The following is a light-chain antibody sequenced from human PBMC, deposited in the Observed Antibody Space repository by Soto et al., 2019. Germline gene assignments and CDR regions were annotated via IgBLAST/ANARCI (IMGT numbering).Light chain of an antibody. Sequence: EIVMTQSPVTLSVSPGEGATLSCRASQSVSTNLAWYQQNPGQAPRLLIYGASTRATDIPARFSGSGSGTEFTLTISSLQSEDFAVYYCQQYNDWPLTFGGGTKVEIK. CDR2: GAS. CDR3: QQYNDWPLT. CDR1: QSVSTN. V-gene: IGKV3-15*01. J-gene: IGKJ4*01.